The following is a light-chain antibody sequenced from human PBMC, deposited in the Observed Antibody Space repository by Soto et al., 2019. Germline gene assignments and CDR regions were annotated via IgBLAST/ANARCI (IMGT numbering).Light chain of an antibody. CDR3: SSYTSSNTPVL. V-gene: IGLV2-14*01. CDR1: SSDVGGSNF. Sequence: QSALTQPASVSGSPGQSITISCTGTSSDVGGSNFVSWYQQHPGKAPKLMIYEVSNRPSGVSNRFSGSKSGNTASLTISGLQTEDEADYYCSSYTSSNTPVLFGGGTKLTVL. J-gene: IGLJ2*01. CDR2: EVS.